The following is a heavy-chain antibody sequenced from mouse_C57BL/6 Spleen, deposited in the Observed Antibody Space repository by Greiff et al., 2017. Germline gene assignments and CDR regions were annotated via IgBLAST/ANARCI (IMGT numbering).Heavy chain of an antibody. D-gene: IGHD4-1*01. CDR2: IWSGGST. Sequence: VQLQQSGPGLVQPSQSLSITCTVSGFSLTSYGVHWVRQSPGKGLEWLGVIWSGGSTDYNAAFISRLSISKDNSKSQVFFRMNSLQADDTAICYCARNYPGNQAWFAYWGQGTLVTVSA. CDR1: GFSLTSYG. J-gene: IGHJ3*01. CDR3: ARNYPGNQAWFAY. V-gene: IGHV2-2*01.